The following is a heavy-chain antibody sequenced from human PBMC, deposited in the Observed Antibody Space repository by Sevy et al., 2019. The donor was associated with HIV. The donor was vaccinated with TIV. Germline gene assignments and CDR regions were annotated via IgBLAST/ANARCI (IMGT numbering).Heavy chain of an antibody. V-gene: IGHV3-30*02. D-gene: IGHD6-13*01. Sequence: GGSLRLSCAASGFTFSSYGMHWVRQAPGKGLEWVAFIRYDGSNKYYADSVKGRFTISRDNSKNTLYLQMNSLRAEDTAVYYCAKDDHRYSSSWYGLLDYWGQGTLVTVSS. CDR3: AKDDHRYSSSWYGLLDY. CDR2: IRYDGSNK. CDR1: GFTFSSYG. J-gene: IGHJ4*02.